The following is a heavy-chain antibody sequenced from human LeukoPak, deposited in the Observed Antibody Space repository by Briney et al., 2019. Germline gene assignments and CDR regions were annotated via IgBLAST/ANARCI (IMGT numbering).Heavy chain of an antibody. V-gene: IGHV3-23*01. J-gene: IGHJ4*02. CDR1: GFTFSSYA. Sequence: GALRLSCAASGFTFSSYAMRWVRQAPGKGLEWVSAISGSGGSTYYADSVKGRFTISRDNSKNTLYLQMNSLRAEDTAVYYCAKRYSGSSGLYNFDYWGQGTLVTVSS. CDR2: ISGSGGST. CDR3: AKRYSGSSGLYNFDY. D-gene: IGHD1-26*01.